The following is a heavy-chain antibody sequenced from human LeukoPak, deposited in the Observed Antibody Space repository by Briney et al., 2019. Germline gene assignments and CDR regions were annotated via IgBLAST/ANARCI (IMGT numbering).Heavy chain of an antibody. D-gene: IGHD1-26*01. Sequence: SGTLSLTCAVSGGSISSSNWWSWVRQPPGKGLEWIGEIYHRGNTNYNPSLKSRVAISIDTSNNQFSLKLTPVTAADTAVYYCARRREGVSWFDPWGQGTLVTVSS. CDR1: GGSISSSNW. V-gene: IGHV4-4*02. CDR3: ARRREGVSWFDP. CDR2: IYHRGNT. J-gene: IGHJ5*02.